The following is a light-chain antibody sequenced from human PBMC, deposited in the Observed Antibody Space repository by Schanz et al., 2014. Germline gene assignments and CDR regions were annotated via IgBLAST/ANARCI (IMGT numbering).Light chain of an antibody. Sequence: QSALTQPASVSGSPGQSITISCTGTSSDVGGYNYVSWYQQHPGKAPKLMIYDVSNRPSGVSNRFSGSKSGNTASLTISGLQAEDEADYYCSSYEGSNNVVFGGGTKVTVL. CDR1: SSDVGGYNY. V-gene: IGLV2-14*01. J-gene: IGLJ2*01. CDR3: SSYEGSNNVV. CDR2: DVS.